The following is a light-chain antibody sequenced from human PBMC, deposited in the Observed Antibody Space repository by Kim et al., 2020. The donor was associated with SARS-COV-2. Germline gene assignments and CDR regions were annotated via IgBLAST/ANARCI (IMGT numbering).Light chain of an antibody. CDR3: HQTNTLPWT. CDR1: QTIGSS. Sequence: SVTPEEKVTITCRASQTIGSSLHWYQQKPGQSPKLLIKYVSQSFSGVPPRFSGSGSRTDFTLTINSLEAEDVATYYCHQTNTLPWTFGQGTKLEI. J-gene: IGKJ1*01. V-gene: IGKV6-21*01. CDR2: YVS.